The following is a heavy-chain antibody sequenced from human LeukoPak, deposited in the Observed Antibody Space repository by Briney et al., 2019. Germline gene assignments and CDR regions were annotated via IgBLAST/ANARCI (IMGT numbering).Heavy chain of an antibody. D-gene: IGHD1-26*01. CDR1: GGSISSSNYY. V-gene: IGHV4-39*01. J-gene: IGHJ4*02. CDR3: ASLYSGSYRRDY. Sequence: PSETLSLTCTVSGGSISSSNYYWGWIRQPPGKGLEWIGSIYHSGSTYYNPSLKSRVTISVDTSKNQFSLKLSSVTAADTAVYYCASLYSGSYRRDYWGQGTLVTVSS. CDR2: IYHSGST.